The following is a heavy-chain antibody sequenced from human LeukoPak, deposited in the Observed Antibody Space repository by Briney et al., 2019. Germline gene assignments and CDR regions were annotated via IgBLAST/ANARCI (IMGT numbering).Heavy chain of an antibody. D-gene: IGHD6-19*01. CDR3: AKDPSQSSTGWYFRVT. CDR1: GFTFGSYA. CDR2: IDRGGIST. J-gene: IGHJ4*02. Sequence: GGSLRLSCAASGFTFGSYAMSWVRQAPGRGLEWVSAIDRGGISTYYADSVEGRFTISRDNSKNTLYLQMNSLRAEDTALYYCAKDPSQSSTGWYFRVTWGQGTLVTVSS. V-gene: IGHV3-23*01.